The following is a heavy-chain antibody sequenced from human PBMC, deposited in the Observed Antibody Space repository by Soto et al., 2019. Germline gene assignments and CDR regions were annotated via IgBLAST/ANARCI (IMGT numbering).Heavy chain of an antibody. V-gene: IGHV3-30-3*01. J-gene: IGHJ3*02. D-gene: IGHD2-21*02. Sequence: QVQLVESGGGVVQPGRSLRLSCAASGFTFSSYAMHWVRQAPGKGLEWVAVISYDGSDKYYADSVKCRFTISRDNSKNTLYLQMNSLRAEDTAVYYCARYIVVVTATYAFDIWRQGTMVTVSS. CDR1: GFTFSSYA. CDR3: ARYIVVVTATYAFDI. CDR2: ISYDGSDK.